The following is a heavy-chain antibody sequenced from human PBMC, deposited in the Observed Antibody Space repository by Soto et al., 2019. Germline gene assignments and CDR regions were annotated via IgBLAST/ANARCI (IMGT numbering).Heavy chain of an antibody. Sequence: SETLSLTCTVSGDSISSGDYYWSWIHQPPGKGLEWIGYIYYSGNTYYNPSLKSRITISVDTSKNQFSLKLSSVTAADTAVYYCASGGGSTTWKRHNWIDTWGQGTLVTVSS. V-gene: IGHV4-30-4*01. CDR2: IYYSGNT. D-gene: IGHD2-15*01. J-gene: IGHJ5*02. CDR3: ASGGGSTTWKRHNWIDT. CDR1: GDSISSGDYY.